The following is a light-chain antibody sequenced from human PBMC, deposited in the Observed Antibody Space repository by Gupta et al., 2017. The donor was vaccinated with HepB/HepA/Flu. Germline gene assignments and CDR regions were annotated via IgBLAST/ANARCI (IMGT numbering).Light chain of an antibody. Sequence: SYELTQPPSVSVSPGPTARITCAGDALPKQYAYWYQQKPGQAPVLVIYKDSERPSAIPERFSGSSSGTTVTLTISGVQAEDEADYYCQSADSSGTYVVFGGGTKLTVL. V-gene: IGLV3-25*03. CDR2: KDS. CDR3: QSADSSGTYVV. J-gene: IGLJ2*01. CDR1: ALPKQY.